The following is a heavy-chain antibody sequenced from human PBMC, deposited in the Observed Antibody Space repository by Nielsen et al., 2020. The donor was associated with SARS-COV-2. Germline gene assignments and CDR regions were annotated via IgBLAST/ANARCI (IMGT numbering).Heavy chain of an antibody. V-gene: IGHV4-39*07. CDR3: ARGGVRSFDY. CDR1: GGSINSNNDY. D-gene: IGHD4-23*01. Sequence: SETLSLTCSVSGGSINSNNDYWGWIRQPPGKGPEWIGSINYSGSTYYNPSLKSRVTIAVDTSKNQFSLKLSSVTAADTAVYYCARGGVRSFDYWGQGTLVTVSS. J-gene: IGHJ4*02. CDR2: INYSGST.